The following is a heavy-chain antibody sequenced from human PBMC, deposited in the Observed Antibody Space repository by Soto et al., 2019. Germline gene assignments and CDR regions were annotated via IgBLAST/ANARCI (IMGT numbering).Heavy chain of an antibody. Sequence: PSETLSLTCTVSGGSISSYYWSWIRQPPGKGLEWIGYIYYSGSTNYNPSPKSRVTISVDTSKNQFSLKLSSVTAADTAVYYCARGYRVLDYWGQGTLVTVSS. CDR3: ARGYRVLDY. D-gene: IGHD5-18*01. CDR1: GGSISSYY. CDR2: IYYSGST. J-gene: IGHJ4*02. V-gene: IGHV4-59*01.